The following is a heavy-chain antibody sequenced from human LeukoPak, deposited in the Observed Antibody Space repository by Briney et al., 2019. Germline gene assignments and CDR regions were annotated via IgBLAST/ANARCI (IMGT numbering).Heavy chain of an antibody. D-gene: IGHD3-10*01. Sequence: ASVKVSCKVSGYTLTELSMHWMRQAPGKGLEWMGRFDPEDGETIYAQKFQGRVTMTADTSADTAYMELSSLRSEDTAVYYCATEGKMVRGLYTDYWGQGTLVTVSS. V-gene: IGHV1-24*01. CDR1: GYTLTELS. CDR3: ATEGKMVRGLYTDY. CDR2: FDPEDGET. J-gene: IGHJ4*02.